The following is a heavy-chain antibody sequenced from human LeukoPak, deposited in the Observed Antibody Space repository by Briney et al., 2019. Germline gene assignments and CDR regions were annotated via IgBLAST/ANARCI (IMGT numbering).Heavy chain of an antibody. CDR2: IYHSGST. Sequence: PSETLSLTCTVSGGSISSSSYYWGWIRQPPGKGLEWIGSIYHSGSTYYNPSLKSRVTIAVETSKNQFSLKLSSVTAADTAVYYCAREGGSLSGSYYRSPWFDPWGQGTLVTVSS. D-gene: IGHD3-10*01. V-gene: IGHV4-39*07. CDR3: AREGGSLSGSYYRSPWFDP. J-gene: IGHJ5*02. CDR1: GGSISSSSYY.